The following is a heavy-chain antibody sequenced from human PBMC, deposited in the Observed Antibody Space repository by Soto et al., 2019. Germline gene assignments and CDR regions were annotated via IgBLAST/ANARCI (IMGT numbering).Heavy chain of an antibody. Sequence: ETLSLTCTVSGGSISSSSYYWGWIRQPPGKGLEWIGSIYYSGSTYYNPSLKSRVTISVDTSKNQFSLKLSSVTAADTAVYYCARRGDHNSQRELAYYYYGMDVWGQGTTVTVSS. CDR1: GGSISSSSYY. V-gene: IGHV4-39*01. D-gene: IGHD1-26*01. J-gene: IGHJ6*02. CDR3: ARRGDHNSQRELAYYYYGMDV. CDR2: IYYSGST.